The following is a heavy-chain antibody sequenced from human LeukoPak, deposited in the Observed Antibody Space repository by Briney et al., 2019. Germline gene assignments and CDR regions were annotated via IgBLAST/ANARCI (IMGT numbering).Heavy chain of an antibody. Sequence: GSLRLSCAASGFTFSSYSMNWVRQAPGKGLEWVSYISSSGSTIYYADSVKGRFTISRDNAKNSLYLQMNSLRAEDTAVYYCARAQDRDYYDSSGYSTYYYYYMDVWGKGTTVTVSS. V-gene: IGHV3-48*04. J-gene: IGHJ6*03. CDR1: GFTFSSYS. CDR2: ISSSGSTI. CDR3: ARAQDRDYYDSSGYSTYYYYYMDV. D-gene: IGHD3-22*01.